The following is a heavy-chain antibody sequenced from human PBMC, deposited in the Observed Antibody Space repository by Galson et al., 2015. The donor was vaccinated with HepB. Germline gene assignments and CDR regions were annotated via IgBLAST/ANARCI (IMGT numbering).Heavy chain of an antibody. D-gene: IGHD3-22*01. J-gene: IGHJ4*02. CDR1: GYTFTSYG. V-gene: IGHV1-69*13. CDR3: ARVRPAAGRGLVTMIGGPNDY. Sequence: SVKVSCKASGYTFTSYGISWVRQAPGQGLEWMGGIIPIFGTANYAQKFQGRVTITADESTSTAYMELSSLRSEDTAVYYCARVRPAAGRGLVTMIGGPNDYWGQGTLVTVSS. CDR2: IIPIFGTA.